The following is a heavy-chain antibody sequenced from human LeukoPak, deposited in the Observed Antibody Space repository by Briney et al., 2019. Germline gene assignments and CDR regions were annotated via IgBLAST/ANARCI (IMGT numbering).Heavy chain of an antibody. CDR3: AKDMVRGVIIPLGY. J-gene: IGHJ4*02. D-gene: IGHD3-10*01. Sequence: GGSLRLSCAASGFTFSSYAMHWVRQAPGKGLEWVAVISYDGSNKYYADSVRGRFTISRDNSKNTLYLQMNSLRAEDTAVYYCAKDMVRGVIIPLGYWGQGTLVTVSS. CDR1: GFTFSSYA. V-gene: IGHV3-30-3*01. CDR2: ISYDGSNK.